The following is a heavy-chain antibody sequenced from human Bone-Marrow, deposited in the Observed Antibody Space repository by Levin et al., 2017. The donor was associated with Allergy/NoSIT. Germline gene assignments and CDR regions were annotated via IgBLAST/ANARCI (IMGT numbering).Heavy chain of an antibody. V-gene: IGHV3-11*01. CDR3: ARDVSLGVLYGTSGMKTDY. D-gene: IGHD2-8*01. Sequence: GESLKISCAASGFTFSDYYMSWIRQAPGKGLEWVSYISSSGSTIYYADSVKGRFTISRDNAKNSLYLQMNSLRAEDTAVYYCARDVSLGVLYGTSGMKTDYWGQGTLVTVSS. CDR2: ISSSGSTI. CDR1: GFTFSDYY. J-gene: IGHJ4*02.